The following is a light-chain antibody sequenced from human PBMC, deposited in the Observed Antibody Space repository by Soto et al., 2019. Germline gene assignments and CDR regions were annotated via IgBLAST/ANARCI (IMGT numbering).Light chain of an antibody. CDR3: AQYDSRSTWT. CDR2: DAS. Sequence: DIQLTQSPSSLSASVGDRVTITCRASESVTIWLAWYQQKPGKAPRLLIYDASTLEGGVPSRFSASGSGTEFTLTISSLQPDDFATYYCAQYDSRSTWTFGQVAKIEIK. CDR1: ESVTIW. V-gene: IGKV1-5*01. J-gene: IGKJ1*01.